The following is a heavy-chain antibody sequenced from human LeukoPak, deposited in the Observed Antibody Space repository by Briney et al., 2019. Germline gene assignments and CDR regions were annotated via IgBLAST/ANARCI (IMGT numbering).Heavy chain of an antibody. CDR1: GDSVSGGSAG. Sequence: SQTLSLTCAISGDSVSGGSAGGNWIRQSPSRGLEWLGRIYYRSKWYSDYAISLKSRITINPDTSRTQFSLQLNSVTHEEGGVGGCTGGGLVRGTLHWFDPWGQGTLVTVSS. CDR2: IYYRSKWYS. D-gene: IGHD3-10*01. V-gene: IGHV6-1*01. J-gene: IGHJ5*02. CDR3: TGGGLVRGTLHWFDP.